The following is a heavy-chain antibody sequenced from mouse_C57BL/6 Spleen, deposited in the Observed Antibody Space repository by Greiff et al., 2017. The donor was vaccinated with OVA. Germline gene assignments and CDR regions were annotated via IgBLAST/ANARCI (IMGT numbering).Heavy chain of an antibody. CDR2: ISSGSSTI. D-gene: IGHD2-4*01. V-gene: IGHV5-17*01. CDR1: GFTFSDYG. CDR3: ARPYDYDVGWFAY. Sequence: EVQVVESGGGLVKPGGSLKLSCAASGFTFSDYGMHWVRQAPEKGLEWVAYISSGSSTIYYADTVKGRFTISRDNAKNTLFLQMTSLRSEDTAMYYCARPYDYDVGWFAYWGQGTLVTVSA. J-gene: IGHJ3*01.